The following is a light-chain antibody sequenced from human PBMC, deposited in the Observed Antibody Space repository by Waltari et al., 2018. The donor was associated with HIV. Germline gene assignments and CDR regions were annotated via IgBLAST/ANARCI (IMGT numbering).Light chain of an antibody. J-gene: IGKJ1*01. CDR3: QQYNT. Sequence: DIQMTQSPSTLSASVGDRVTITFRASQSISSWLAWYQQKPGKAPKLLIYKASSLESGVPSRFSGSGSGTEFTLTISSLQPDDFATYYCQQYNTFGQGTKVEIK. V-gene: IGKV1-5*03. CDR1: QSISSW. CDR2: KAS.